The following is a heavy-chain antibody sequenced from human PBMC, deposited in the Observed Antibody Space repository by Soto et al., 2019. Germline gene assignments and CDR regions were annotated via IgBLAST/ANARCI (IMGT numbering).Heavy chain of an antibody. D-gene: IGHD3-10*02. V-gene: IGHV1-18*01. CDR2: INVYNGNT. CDR1: GYTFTNYG. CDR3: ARGVCPGIYYNQNNWFDP. J-gene: IGHJ5*02. Sequence: QVQLVQSGGEVKKPGASVKVSCKASGYTFTNYGISWVRQAPGQGLEWMGWINVYNGNTKYAQKVQGRVTMTTDTATSTAYMELRILRSYDTAVYYCARGVCPGIYYNQNNWFDPWGQGTLVTVSS.